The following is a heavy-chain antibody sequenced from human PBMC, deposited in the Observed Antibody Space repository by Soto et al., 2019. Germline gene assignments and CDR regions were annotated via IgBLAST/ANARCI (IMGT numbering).Heavy chain of an antibody. CDR3: AKWARDSGDYYYYGVDV. CDR2: ISNDGSHF. J-gene: IGHJ6*01. D-gene: IGHD6-25*01. CDR1: GLNLTTFG. V-gene: IGHV3-30*18. Sequence: GGSLRLSCGVSGLNLTTFGMHWVRQAPGRGLEWMAVISNDGSHFYYADSVKGRFTISRDNSKNTLYLQMINLRPDDTGVYYCAKWARDSGDYYYYGVDVWGQGTTSTASS.